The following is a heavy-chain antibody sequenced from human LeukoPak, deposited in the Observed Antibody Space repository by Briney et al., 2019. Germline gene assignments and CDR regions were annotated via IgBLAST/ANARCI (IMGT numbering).Heavy chain of an antibody. J-gene: IGHJ4*02. V-gene: IGHV4-38-2*02. Sequence: SETLSLTCTISGYSISSGDYWGWIRQYPGKGLEWSGSIYHSGSTYYNPSLKSRVTISVDTSKNQFSLKLSSVTAADTAVYYCARGVGDSSGYFDYWGQGTLVTVSS. CDR1: GYSISSGDY. CDR2: IYHSGST. CDR3: ARGVGDSSGYFDY. D-gene: IGHD3-22*01.